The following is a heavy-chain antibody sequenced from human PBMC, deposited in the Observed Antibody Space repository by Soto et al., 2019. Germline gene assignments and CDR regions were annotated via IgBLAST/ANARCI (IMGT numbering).Heavy chain of an antibody. CDR2: ISSSSSYT. CDR1: GFTFSDYY. D-gene: IGHD5-18*01. CDR3: AREFVEMATAN. J-gene: IGHJ4*02. V-gene: IGHV3-11*05. Sequence: GGSLRLSCAASGFTFSDYYMSWIRQAPGKGLEWVSYISSSSSYTNYADSVKGRFTISRDNAKNSLYLQMNSLRAEDTAVYYCAREFVEMATANWGQGTLVTVSS.